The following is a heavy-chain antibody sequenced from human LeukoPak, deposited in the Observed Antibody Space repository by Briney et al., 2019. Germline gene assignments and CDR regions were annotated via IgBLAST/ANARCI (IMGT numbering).Heavy chain of an antibody. CDR3: ARDKLGYGDYAPYNWFDP. D-gene: IGHD4-17*01. V-gene: IGHV4-39*07. Sequence: SETLSLTCTVSGGSISSSSYYWGWIRQPPGKGLEWIGSIYYSGSTYYNPSLKSRVTMSVDTSKNQFSLKLSSVTAADTAVYYCARDKLGYGDYAPYNWFDPWGQGTLVTVSS. CDR1: GGSISSSSYY. J-gene: IGHJ5*02. CDR2: IYYSGST.